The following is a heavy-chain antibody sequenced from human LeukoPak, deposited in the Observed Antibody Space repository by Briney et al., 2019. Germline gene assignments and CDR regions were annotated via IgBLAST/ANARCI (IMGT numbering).Heavy chain of an antibody. J-gene: IGHJ6*03. Sequence: SSETLSLTCTVSGGSISSGSYYWSWLRQPAGKGLEWIGHIYTSGSTNYNPSLKSRVTISVDTSKNQFSLRLSSVTAADTAVYYCARDNRDDYYYMGVWGKGTTVTISS. CDR1: GGSISSGSYY. V-gene: IGHV4-61*09. D-gene: IGHD2-21*01. CDR3: ARDNRDDYYYMGV. CDR2: IYTSGST.